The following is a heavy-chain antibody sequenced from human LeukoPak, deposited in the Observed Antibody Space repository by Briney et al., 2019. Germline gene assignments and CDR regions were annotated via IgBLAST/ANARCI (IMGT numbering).Heavy chain of an antibody. Sequence: ASVKVSCKASGYTFTAYHMHWVRQAPGQGLEWMGRINPNSGDTNYAQKFQGRVTMTRDTSASTAYMELSSLRSEDTAVYYCAREGSSSPFDYWGQGTLVTVSS. D-gene: IGHD6-13*01. CDR2: INPNSGDT. J-gene: IGHJ4*02. CDR3: AREGSSSPFDY. CDR1: GYTFTAYH. V-gene: IGHV1-2*06.